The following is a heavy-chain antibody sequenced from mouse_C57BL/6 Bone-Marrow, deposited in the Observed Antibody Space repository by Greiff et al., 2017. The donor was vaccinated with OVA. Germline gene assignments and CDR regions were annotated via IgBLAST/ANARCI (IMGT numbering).Heavy chain of an antibody. J-gene: IGHJ3*01. V-gene: IGHV1-50*01. CDR2: IDPSDSYT. D-gene: IGHD1-1*01. CDR3: AEIYYYGSSESY. Sequence: VQLQQPGAELVKPGASVKLSCKASGYTFTSYWMQWVKQRPGQGLEWIGEIDPSDSYTNYNQKFKGKATLTVDTSSSTAYMQLSSLTSEDSAVYYCAEIYYYGSSESYWGQGTLVTVSA. CDR1: GYTFTSYW.